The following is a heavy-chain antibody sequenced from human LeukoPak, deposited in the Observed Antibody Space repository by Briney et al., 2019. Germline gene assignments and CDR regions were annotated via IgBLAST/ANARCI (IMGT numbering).Heavy chain of an antibody. Sequence: ASVKVSCKASGYTFTSYYMHWVRQAPGQGLEWMGWINPNSGGTNYAQKFQGRVTMTRDTSISTAYMELSRLRSDDTAVYYCARAVVIAVAGTLGYWGQGTLVTVSS. CDR3: ARAVVIAVAGTLGY. D-gene: IGHD6-19*01. J-gene: IGHJ4*02. CDR2: INPNSGGT. V-gene: IGHV1-2*02. CDR1: GYTFTSYY.